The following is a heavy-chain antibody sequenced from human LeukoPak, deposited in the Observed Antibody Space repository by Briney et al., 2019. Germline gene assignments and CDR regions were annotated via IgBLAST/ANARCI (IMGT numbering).Heavy chain of an antibody. J-gene: IGHJ4*02. D-gene: IGHD2-2*01. CDR1: GGTFSSYA. CDR2: INPNSGGT. CDR3: ARVVAPAS. Sequence: ASVKVSCKASGGTFSSYAISWVRQAPGQGLEWMGWINPNSGGTNYAQKFQGRVTMTRDTSISTAYMELSRLRSDDTAVYYCARVVAPASWGQGTLVTVSS. V-gene: IGHV1-2*02.